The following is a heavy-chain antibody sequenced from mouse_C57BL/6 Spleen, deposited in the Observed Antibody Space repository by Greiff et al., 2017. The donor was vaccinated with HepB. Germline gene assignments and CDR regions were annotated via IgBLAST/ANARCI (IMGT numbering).Heavy chain of an antibody. Sequence: QVQLKQPGTELVKPGASVKLSCKASGYTFTSYWMHWVKQRPGQGLEWIGNINPSNGGTNYNEKFKSKATLTVDKSSSTAYMQLSSLTSEDSAVYYCARAAIYYGYDDAMDYWGQGTSVTVSS. D-gene: IGHD2-2*01. J-gene: IGHJ4*01. CDR1: GYTFTSYW. CDR2: INPSNGGT. V-gene: IGHV1-53*01. CDR3: ARAAIYYGYDDAMDY.